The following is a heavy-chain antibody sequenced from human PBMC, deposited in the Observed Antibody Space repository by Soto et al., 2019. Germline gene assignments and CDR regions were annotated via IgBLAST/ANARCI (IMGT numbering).Heavy chain of an antibody. CDR2: INPSGGST. CDR1: GYTFTSYY. D-gene: IGHD3-3*01. Sequence: GASVKVSCKASGYTFTSYYMHWVRQAPGQGLEWMGMINPSGGSTSYAQKFQGRVTMTRDTSTSTVYMELSSLRSEDTAVYYCARDRYYDFWSGGASAFDIWGQGTMVTVSS. J-gene: IGHJ3*02. V-gene: IGHV1-46*01. CDR3: ARDRYYDFWSGGASAFDI.